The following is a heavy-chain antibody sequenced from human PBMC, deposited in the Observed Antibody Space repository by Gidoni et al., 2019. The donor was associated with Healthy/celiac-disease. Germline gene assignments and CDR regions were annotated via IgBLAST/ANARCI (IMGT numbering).Heavy chain of an antibody. CDR2: IYWDDDK. CDR3: AHRRGAARLWDWFDP. D-gene: IGHD6-6*01. CDR1: GFSLSTSGVG. Sequence: QITLKASGPTLVKPTQTLTLTCTFSGFSLSTSGVGVGWIRQPPGKALEWLALIYWDDDKRYSPSLKSRLTITKDTSKNQVVLTMTNMDPVDTATYYCAHRRGAARLWDWFDPWGQGTLVTVSS. V-gene: IGHV2-5*02. J-gene: IGHJ5*02.